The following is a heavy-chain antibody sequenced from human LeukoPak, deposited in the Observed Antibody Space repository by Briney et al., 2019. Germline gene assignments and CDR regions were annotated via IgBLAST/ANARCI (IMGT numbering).Heavy chain of an antibody. CDR1: GYTFTSYG. Sequence: ASVKVSCKASGYTFTSYGISWVRQAPGQGIEWLGWISAYNGNTNSAQKLQGRVTMTTDTSTSTAYMELRSLRSDDTAVYYCAREVWYYFDYWGQGTLVTVSS. CDR3: AREVWYYFDY. J-gene: IGHJ4*02. V-gene: IGHV1-18*01. CDR2: ISAYNGNT. D-gene: IGHD2-8*02.